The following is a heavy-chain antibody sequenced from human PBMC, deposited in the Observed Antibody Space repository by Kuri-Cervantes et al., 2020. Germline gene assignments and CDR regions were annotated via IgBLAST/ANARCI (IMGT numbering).Heavy chain of an antibody. V-gene: IGHV3-48*02. Sequence: GESLKISCAASGFAISSYNMNWVRQAPGKGLEWVSYITSTGSTIYYADSVKGRFTISRDNDKNSLYLQMSSLRDEDTAVYYCARENSGSYPIDYWGQGTLVTVSS. CDR2: ITSTGSTI. D-gene: IGHD1-26*01. CDR1: GFAISSYN. CDR3: ARENSGSYPIDY. J-gene: IGHJ4*02.